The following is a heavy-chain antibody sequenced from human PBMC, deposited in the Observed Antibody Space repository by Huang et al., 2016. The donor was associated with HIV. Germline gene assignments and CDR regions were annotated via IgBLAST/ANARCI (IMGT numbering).Heavy chain of an antibody. J-gene: IGHJ3*02. CDR1: GGTFTGYF. Sequence: VQLQQWGASLLKPSETLSLTCAVSGGTFTGYFWGWVRQAPGKGLEWIAEIKRSGTTSYNPSLKSGVSMSVDVSNNQFSLSLKSVTAADTAVYFCVRCPGYYFEPSRYFDAFDIWGPGTMVTVS. V-gene: IGHV4-34*02. CDR2: IKRSGTT. D-gene: IGHD3-22*01. CDR3: VRCPGYYFEPSRYFDAFDI.